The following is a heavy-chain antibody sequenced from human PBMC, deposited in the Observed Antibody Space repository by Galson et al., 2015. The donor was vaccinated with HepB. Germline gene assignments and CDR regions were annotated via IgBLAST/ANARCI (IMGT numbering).Heavy chain of an antibody. CDR1: GLTFSSYC. D-gene: IGHD2-21*01. V-gene: IGHV3-33*01. CDR3: ARDRCGGDCYSFQH. Sequence: SLRLSCAASGLTFSSYCMHWVRQAPGKGLEWVAVIWYDGSNKYYADSVKGRFTISRDNSKNTLYLQMNSLRAEDTAVYYCARDRCGGDCYSFQHWGQGTLVTVSS. J-gene: IGHJ1*01. CDR2: IWYDGSNK.